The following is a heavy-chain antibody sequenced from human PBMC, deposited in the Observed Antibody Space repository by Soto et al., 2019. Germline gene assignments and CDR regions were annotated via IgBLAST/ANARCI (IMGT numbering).Heavy chain of an antibody. V-gene: IGHV1-69*13. CDR2: IIPIFGTA. CDR1: GGTFSSYA. J-gene: IGHJ4*02. CDR3: ARDPLEGYSYGYSDY. Sequence: ASVKVSCKASGGTFSSYAISWVRQAPGQGLEWMGGIIPIFGTANYAQKFQGRVTITADESTSTAYMELSSLRSEDTAVYYCARDPLEGYSYGYSDYWGQGTLVTVSS. D-gene: IGHD5-18*01.